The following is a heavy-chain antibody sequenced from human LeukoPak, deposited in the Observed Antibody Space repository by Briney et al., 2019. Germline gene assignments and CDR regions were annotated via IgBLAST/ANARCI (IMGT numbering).Heavy chain of an antibody. D-gene: IGHD1-26*01. V-gene: IGHV3-21*01. CDR3: AKLYSGSFDY. CDR2: ISPSSGYI. Sequence: GGSLRLSCAASGFTFSSFSMHWVRQAPGRGLEWVSSISPSSGYISYADSVKGRFTISRDIAKNSLYLQMNSLRAEDTAVYYCAKLYSGSFDYCGQGTLVTVSS. CDR1: GFTFSSFS. J-gene: IGHJ4*02.